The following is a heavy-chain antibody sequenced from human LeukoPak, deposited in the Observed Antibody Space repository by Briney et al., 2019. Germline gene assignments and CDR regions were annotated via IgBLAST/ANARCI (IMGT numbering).Heavy chain of an antibody. CDR3: ARGSTVGATESLGFDY. Sequence: ASVKVSCKASGYTLSNYAFHWVRQAPGQSLEWMGWTHDVDGYTRYSQDFQGRVTITRDTSASTAYMELSSLRSDDTAMYYCARGSTVGATESLGFDYWGQGAPVTVSS. CDR1: GYTLSNYA. J-gene: IGHJ4*02. V-gene: IGHV1-3*01. CDR2: THDVDGYT. D-gene: IGHD1-26*01.